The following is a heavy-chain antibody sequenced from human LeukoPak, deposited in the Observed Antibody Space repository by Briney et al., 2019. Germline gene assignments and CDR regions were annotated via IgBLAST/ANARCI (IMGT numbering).Heavy chain of an antibody. V-gene: IGHV2-70*11. Sequence: SGPALVRPTQTLTLTCTVSGYSLTTSGRCVSWIRQPPGKALEWLARIVWDDEKHYSTSLKTRLTISKDTSKNQMVLKMTNMDPVDTGTYYCARSYVSIAVGGIHYGMDVWGQGTTVTVSS. CDR3: ARSYVSIAVGGIHYGMDV. CDR2: IVWDDEK. D-gene: IGHD6-19*01. CDR1: GYSLTTSGRC. J-gene: IGHJ6*02.